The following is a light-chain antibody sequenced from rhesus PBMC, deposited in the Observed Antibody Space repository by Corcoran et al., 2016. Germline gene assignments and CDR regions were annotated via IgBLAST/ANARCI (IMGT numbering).Light chain of an antibody. CDR1: QGISNY. CDR3: QQPNSYPT. CDR2: YAS. Sequence: DIQMTQSPSSLSASVGDTVTITCRASQGISNYLAWYQQKPGKAPKPLIYYASNLESGVPSRVSGSGSGTDFTLPISSLQPEDFATYYCQQPNSYPTFGQGTKVEIK. J-gene: IGKJ1*01. V-gene: IGKV1S14*01.